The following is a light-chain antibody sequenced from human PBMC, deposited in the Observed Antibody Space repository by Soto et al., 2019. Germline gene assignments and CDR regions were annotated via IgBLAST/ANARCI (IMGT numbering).Light chain of an antibody. V-gene: IGLV2-14*01. Sequence: QSALTQPASVSGSPGQSITISCTGTSSDVGGYNYVSWYQQHPGKAPKLMIYDVTNRPSGVSNRFSGSKSGNTASLTISGLQAEYEADNYSSSYTSSSTPLFGGGTKLTVL. CDR1: SSDVGGYNY. J-gene: IGLJ2*01. CDR3: SSYTSSSTPL. CDR2: DVT.